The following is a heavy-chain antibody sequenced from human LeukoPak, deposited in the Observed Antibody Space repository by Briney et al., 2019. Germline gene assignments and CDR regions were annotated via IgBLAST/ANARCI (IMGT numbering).Heavy chain of an antibody. CDR3: ARDYSAYSSGWYDYYGMDV. V-gene: IGHV3-33*01. Sequence: PGGSLRLSCAASGFTFSSYGMHWVRQAPGKGLEWVAVIWYDGSNKYYADSVKGRFTITRDNSKNTLYLQMNSLRAEDTAVYYCARDYSAYSSGWYDYYGMDVWGQGTTVTVSS. J-gene: IGHJ6*02. CDR2: IWYDGSNK. D-gene: IGHD6-19*01. CDR1: GFTFSSYG.